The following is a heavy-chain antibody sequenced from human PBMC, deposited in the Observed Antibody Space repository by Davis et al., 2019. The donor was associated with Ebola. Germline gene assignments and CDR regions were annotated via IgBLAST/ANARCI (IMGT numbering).Heavy chain of an antibody. V-gene: IGHV3-33*01. D-gene: IGHD3-3*01. CDR1: GFTFSSYG. CDR2: IWYDGSNK. Sequence: GESLKISCAASGFTFSSYGMHWVRQAPGKGLEWVAVIWYDGSNKYYADSVKGRFTISRDNSKNTLYLQMNSLRAEDTAVYYCARGLEWLIYYYGMDVWGQGTTVTVSS. CDR3: ARGLEWLIYYYGMDV. J-gene: IGHJ6*02.